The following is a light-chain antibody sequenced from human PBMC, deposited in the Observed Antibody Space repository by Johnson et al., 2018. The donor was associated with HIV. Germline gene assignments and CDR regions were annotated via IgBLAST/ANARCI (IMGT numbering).Light chain of an antibody. CDR1: SSNIGNNY. J-gene: IGLJ1*01. CDR3: GTWISTGSV. V-gene: IGLV1-51*02. Sequence: QPVLTQPPSVSAAPGQKVTISCSGSSSNIGNNYVSWYQQFPGTAPKLLIYENNKRPSGIPDRFSGSKSGTSATLGITGLQTGDEADYYCGTWISTGSVFGSGTKVTVL. CDR2: ENN.